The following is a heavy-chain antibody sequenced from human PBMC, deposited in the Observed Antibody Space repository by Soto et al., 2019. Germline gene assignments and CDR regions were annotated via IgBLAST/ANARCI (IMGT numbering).Heavy chain of an antibody. CDR2: ISDTGTRT. J-gene: IGHJ4*02. D-gene: IGHD5-18*01. Sequence: GGSLRLSCVAAGFTFSSAAMNWVRQAPGKGLEWVSIISDTGTRTHYADSVKGRFTISRDNSKNTLYLQMNSLKTEDTAVYYCTTDLPYVDTAMVAGYWGQGTLVTVSS. CDR3: TTDLPYVDTAMVAGY. V-gene: IGHV3-23*01. CDR1: GFTFSSAA.